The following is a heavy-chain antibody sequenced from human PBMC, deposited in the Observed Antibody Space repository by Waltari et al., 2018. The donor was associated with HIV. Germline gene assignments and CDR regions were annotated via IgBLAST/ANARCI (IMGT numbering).Heavy chain of an antibody. J-gene: IGHJ5*02. V-gene: IGHV6-1*02. Sequence: QVRLQQSGPGLMKTSQTLSLTCDISRDSLSSNTAAWTWVRRSPSRGFEWLGKTYYRSEWRFDYAGSMKGRLSISVDIAMNQFSLHLTSLIPDDTATYYCVRDSYGFDIWGQGNPV. D-gene: IGHD3-16*01. CDR3: VRDSYGFDI. CDR2: TYYRSEWRF. CDR1: RDSLSSNTAA.